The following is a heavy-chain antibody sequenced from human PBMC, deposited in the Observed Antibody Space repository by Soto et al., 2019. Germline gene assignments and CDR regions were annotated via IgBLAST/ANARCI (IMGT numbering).Heavy chain of an antibody. Sequence: SETLSLTHSFSRFSIRSSGFSWGFSRQHAGTGLEWIGYIYYSGSTYYNPSLKSRVSISIDTSKNQFSLDLTSVTAADTALYYGARGARSGSSGLFYWGQGTLVTVGS. J-gene: IGHJ4*02. CDR3: ARGARSGSSGLFY. CDR1: RFSIRSSGFS. D-gene: IGHD3-3*01. CDR2: IYYSGST. V-gene: IGHV4-31*03.